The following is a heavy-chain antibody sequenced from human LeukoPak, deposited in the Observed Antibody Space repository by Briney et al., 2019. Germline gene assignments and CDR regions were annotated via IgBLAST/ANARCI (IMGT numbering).Heavy chain of an antibody. D-gene: IGHD3-16*02. CDR1: GYTLTELS. V-gene: IGHV1-24*01. Sequence: ASVKVSCKVSGYTLTELSMHWVRQAPGKGLEWMGGFDPEDGETIYAQKFQGRVTMTEDTSTDTAYMELSSLRSEDTAVYYCATAPTRYVWGSYRYNPFDYWGQGTLVTVSS. CDR3: ATAPTRYVWGSYRYNPFDY. J-gene: IGHJ4*02. CDR2: FDPEDGET.